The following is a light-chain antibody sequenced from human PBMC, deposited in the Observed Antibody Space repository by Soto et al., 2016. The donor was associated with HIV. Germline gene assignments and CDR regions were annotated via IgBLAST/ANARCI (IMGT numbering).Light chain of an antibody. CDR2: KVS. J-gene: IGKJ4*02. V-gene: IGKV2-30*02. CDR1: QSLVRSDGNTY. CDR3: MQGTQ. Sequence: DVVMTQSPLSLPVTLGQPASISCRSSQSLVRSDGNTYLNWFQQRPGQSPRRLIYKVSNRDSGVPDRFSGSGSDTDFTLKISRVEAEDVGTYYCMQGTQFGGGTRVDIK.